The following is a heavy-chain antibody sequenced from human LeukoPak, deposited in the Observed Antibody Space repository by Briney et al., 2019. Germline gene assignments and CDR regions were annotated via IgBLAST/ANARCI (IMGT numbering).Heavy chain of an antibody. CDR2: MNAKSGKT. CDR1: GYTVTKYD. Sequence: ASVTVSCKAAGYTVTKYDINWVRQASGQGHEGMGWMNAKSGKTGHAQKFQGRVTITRDTSISTVYMELSSLRSEDTAVYYCARGPLGSSWSSYYYYYMDVWGKGTTVTVSS. CDR3: ARGPLGSSWSSYYYYYMDV. V-gene: IGHV1-8*03. D-gene: IGHD6-13*01. J-gene: IGHJ6*03.